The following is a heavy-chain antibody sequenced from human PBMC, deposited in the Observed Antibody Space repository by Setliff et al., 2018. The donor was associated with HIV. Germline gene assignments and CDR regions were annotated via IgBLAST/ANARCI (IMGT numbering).Heavy chain of an antibody. D-gene: IGHD3-10*01. V-gene: IGHV3-74*01. Sequence: GGSLRLSCTASGFAFSDNWIHWVRQVPGKGLVWVSHISPDATVAGSGDSVKGRFTMSRDNAKNTAYLHMYRLTVDDTGVYYCATDYNRGAFWHLWGQGTQVTVSS. J-gene: IGHJ4*02. CDR1: GFAFSDNW. CDR2: ISPDATVA. CDR3: ATDYNRGAFWHL.